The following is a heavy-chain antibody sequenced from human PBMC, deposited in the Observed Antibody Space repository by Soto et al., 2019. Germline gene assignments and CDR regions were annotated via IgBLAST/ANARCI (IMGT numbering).Heavy chain of an antibody. Sequence: QVQLVQSGAEVKKPGASVKVSCKASGYTFTSYGISWVRQAPGQGLEWMGWISAYNGNTIYAQKLQGRVTMTTDTSTSTAYMELRSLRSDDTAVYYCARALVPRYYDSSPHWFDPWGQGTLVTVSS. J-gene: IGHJ5*02. CDR2: ISAYNGNT. CDR1: GYTFTSYG. CDR3: ARALVPRYYDSSPHWFDP. D-gene: IGHD3-22*01. V-gene: IGHV1-18*01.